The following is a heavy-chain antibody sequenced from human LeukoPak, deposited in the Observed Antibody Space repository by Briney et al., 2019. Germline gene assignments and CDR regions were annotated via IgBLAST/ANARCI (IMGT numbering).Heavy chain of an antibody. CDR2: ISSSGSTI. CDR3: ASRSGWMGY. V-gene: IGHV3-48*03. J-gene: IGHJ4*02. CDR1: GFTFSSYE. Sequence: GGSLRLSCAASGFTFSSYEMNWVRQAPGKGLEWVSYISSSGSTIYYADPVKGRFTISRDNAKNSLYLQMNSLRAEDTAVYYCASRSGWMGYWGQGTLVTVSS. D-gene: IGHD6-19*01.